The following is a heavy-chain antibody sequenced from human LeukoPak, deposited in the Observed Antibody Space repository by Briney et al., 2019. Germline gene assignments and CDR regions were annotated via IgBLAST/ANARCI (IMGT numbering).Heavy chain of an antibody. J-gene: IGHJ4*02. V-gene: IGHV3-30*04. CDR2: ISYDGSNK. Sequence: GGSLRLSCAASGFTFSNYAMHWVRQAPGKGLEWVAIISYDGSNKYYADSVKGRFTISRDNSKNTLYLSMNSLRADDTAVYYCARGRSGSHHFDSWGQGTLVTVSS. CDR3: ARGRSGSHHFDS. D-gene: IGHD3-10*01. CDR1: GFTFSNYA.